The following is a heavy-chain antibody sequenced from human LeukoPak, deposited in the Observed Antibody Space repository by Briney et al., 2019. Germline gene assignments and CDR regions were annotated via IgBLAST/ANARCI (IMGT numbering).Heavy chain of an antibody. V-gene: IGHV1-8*01. CDR2: MNPNSGNT. D-gene: IGHD3-9*01. Sequence: ASVKVSCKASGYTFTSYDINWVRQATGQGLEWMGWMNPNSGNTGYAQKFQGRVTMTRNTSISTAYMELSSLRSDDTAVYYCARTLGGAYYDILTAYGMDVWGQGTTVTVSS. CDR1: GYTFTSYD. CDR3: ARTLGGAYYDILTAYGMDV. J-gene: IGHJ6*02.